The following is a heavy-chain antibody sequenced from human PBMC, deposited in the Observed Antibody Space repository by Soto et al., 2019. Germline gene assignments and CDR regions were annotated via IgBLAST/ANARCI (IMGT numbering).Heavy chain of an antibody. J-gene: IGHJ6*02. D-gene: IGHD2-8*01. CDR3: ARRAVPIQLYGADV. CDR2: IDTDGSTT. CDR1: GFTFSSYW. Sequence: GGSLRLSCAASGFTFSSYWMHWVRHAPGKGLVWLSRIDTDGSTTTYADSVKGRFTISRDNAKHTVYLQMSSLRAEDTAVYFCARRAVPIQLYGADVWGQGTTVTVSS. V-gene: IGHV3-74*03.